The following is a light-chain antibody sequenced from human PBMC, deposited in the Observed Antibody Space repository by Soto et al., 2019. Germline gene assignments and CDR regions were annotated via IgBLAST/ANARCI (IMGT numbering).Light chain of an antibody. CDR3: QQFNNYPIT. V-gene: IGKV1D-13*01. J-gene: IGKJ5*01. CDR1: QGISSA. Sequence: GDRVPITCRASQGISSALAWYQQKPGKAPKLLIYDASSLESGVPSRFSGSGSGTDFTLTISSLQPEDVATYYCQQFNNYPITFGQGTRLEIK. CDR2: DAS.